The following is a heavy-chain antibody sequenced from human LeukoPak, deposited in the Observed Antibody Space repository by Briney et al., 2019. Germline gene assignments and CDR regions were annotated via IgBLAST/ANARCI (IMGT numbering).Heavy chain of an antibody. CDR3: VRGGQGDGHSADEGFDI. J-gene: IGHJ3*02. CDR2: TYYRSNWYN. CDR1: GDSVLSNSS. Sequence: SQTLSLTCAVSGDSVLSNSSWNWIGQSPSRGLEWLGRTYYRSNWYNDYGVSVKSRININPDTSKNLFSLQLSSVTPEGTAVYYCVRGGQGDGHSADEGFDIWGQGTMVTVS. D-gene: IGHD5-18*01. V-gene: IGHV6-1*01.